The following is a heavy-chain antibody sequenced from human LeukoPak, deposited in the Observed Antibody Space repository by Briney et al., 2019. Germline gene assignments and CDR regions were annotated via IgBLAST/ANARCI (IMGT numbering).Heavy chain of an antibody. J-gene: IGHJ4*02. CDR1: GGSISNYY. CDR2: VYYSGST. D-gene: IGHD6-19*01. Sequence: PSETLSLTCTVSGGSISNYYWSWIRQPPGKGLEWIGYVYYSGSTNYNPSLKSRVTISVDTSKNQFSLKLSSVTAADTAVYYCARGQKAVAGTPDYWGQGTLVTVSS. V-gene: IGHV4-59*12. CDR3: ARGQKAVAGTPDY.